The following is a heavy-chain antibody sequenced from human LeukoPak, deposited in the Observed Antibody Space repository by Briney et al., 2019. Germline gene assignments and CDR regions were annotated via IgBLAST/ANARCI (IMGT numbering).Heavy chain of an antibody. Sequence: SETLSLTCTVSGGSISSYYWSWIRQPPGKGLEWIGYIYYSGSTNYNPSLKSRVTISVDKSKNQFSLKLSSVTAADTAVYYCARGVVAGVDYWGQGTLVTVSS. J-gene: IGHJ4*02. D-gene: IGHD2-15*01. CDR2: IYYSGST. V-gene: IGHV4-59*12. CDR1: GGSISSYY. CDR3: ARGVVAGVDY.